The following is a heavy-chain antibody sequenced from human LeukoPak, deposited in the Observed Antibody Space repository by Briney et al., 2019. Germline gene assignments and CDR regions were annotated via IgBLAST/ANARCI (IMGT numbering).Heavy chain of an antibody. J-gene: IGHJ4*02. CDR1: GFTFSSYS. CDR2: ISSSSSYL. V-gene: IGHV3-21*01. D-gene: IGHD6-13*01. CDR3: ARGPSIAAAGTDFDY. Sequence: GGSLRLSCAASGFTFSSYSMNWVRQAPGKGLEWVSSISSSSSYLYYADSVKGRFTISRDNAKNSLYLQMNSLRAEDTAVYYCARGPSIAAAGTDFDYWGQGTLVTVSS.